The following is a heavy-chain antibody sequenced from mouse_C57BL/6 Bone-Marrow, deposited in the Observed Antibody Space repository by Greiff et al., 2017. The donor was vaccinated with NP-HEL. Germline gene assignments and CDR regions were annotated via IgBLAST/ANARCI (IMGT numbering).Heavy chain of an antibody. J-gene: IGHJ1*03. CDR2: IYPGSGST. V-gene: IGHV1-55*01. Sequence: QVQLKQPGAELVKPGASVPMSCKASGYTFTSYWITWVKQRPGQGLEWIGDIYPGSGSTNYNEKFTSKATLTVDTSSSTAYMQLSSLTSEDAAVYYCARSEGGWYFDVWGTGTTVTVSS. CDR1: GYTFTSYW. CDR3: ARSEGGWYFDV.